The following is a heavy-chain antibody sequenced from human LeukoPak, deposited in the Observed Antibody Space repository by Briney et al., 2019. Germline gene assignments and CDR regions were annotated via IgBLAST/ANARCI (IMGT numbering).Heavy chain of an antibody. D-gene: IGHD6-19*01. Sequence: ASVKVSCKASGGTFSSYAISWVRQAPGQGLEWMGGIIPIFGTANYAQKFQGRVTITADESTSTAYMELSSLRSEDTAVYYCATAVKPGYSSGWYNAFDIWGQGTMVTVSS. V-gene: IGHV1-69*13. CDR3: ATAVKPGYSSGWYNAFDI. J-gene: IGHJ3*02. CDR1: GGTFSSYA. CDR2: IIPIFGTA.